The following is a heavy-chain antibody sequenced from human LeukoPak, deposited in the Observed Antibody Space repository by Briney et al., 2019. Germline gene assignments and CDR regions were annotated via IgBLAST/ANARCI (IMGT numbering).Heavy chain of an antibody. V-gene: IGHV4-61*02. J-gene: IGHJ5*02. Sequence: SETLSLTCTASGGSISSGSYSWSWIRQPAGKGLDWIGRIYTSGSTYYNPSLKSRVTISVDTSKNQFSLKLSSVTAADTAVYYCARVQSRLSWFDPWGQGTLVTVSS. CDR1: GGSISSGSYS. CDR3: ARVQSRLSWFDP. CDR2: IYTSGST.